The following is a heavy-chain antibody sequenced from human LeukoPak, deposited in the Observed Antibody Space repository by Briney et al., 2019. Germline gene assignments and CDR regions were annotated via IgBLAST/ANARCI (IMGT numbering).Heavy chain of an antibody. CDR3: ARDSVAMSTIRDFGY. V-gene: IGHV1-18*01. J-gene: IGHJ4*02. D-gene: IGHD5-24*01. CDR1: GYTFTSYG. CDR2: ISAYNGDT. Sequence: EASVKVSCKASGYTFTSYGFSWVRQAPGRGLEWMGWISAYNGDTNYAQKLQGRVTMTTDASTSTAYMELRSLRSDDTAVYYCARDSVAMSTIRDFGYWGQGTLVTVSS.